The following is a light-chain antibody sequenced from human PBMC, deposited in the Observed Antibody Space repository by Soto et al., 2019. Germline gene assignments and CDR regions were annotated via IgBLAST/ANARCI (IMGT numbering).Light chain of an antibody. CDR2: AAS. V-gene: IGKV3-20*01. Sequence: ESVLTQSPDTLSLFQGERATLSCRASQSVSSTYLAWYQQKPGQAPRPLISAASSRATGTPDRFSGSGSGTDFALTISRLEPEDFAVYYCQQYGSSRWTFGQGTKVDIK. CDR3: QQYGSSRWT. CDR1: QSVSSTY. J-gene: IGKJ1*01.